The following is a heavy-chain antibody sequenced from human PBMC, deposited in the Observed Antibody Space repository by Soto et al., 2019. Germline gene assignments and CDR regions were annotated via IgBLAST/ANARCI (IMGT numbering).Heavy chain of an antibody. Sequence: QVQLQQWGAGLLKPSETLSRTCAVYGGSFSGYYWSWIRQPPGKGLEWIGEINHRGSTNYNPSLKSRVTIAVDTSMNQFSLKLTSVPAADTAVYYCARRVTMQYYFDYWGQGTLVPVSS. J-gene: IGHJ4*02. CDR1: GGSFSGYY. CDR3: ARRVTMQYYFDY. CDR2: INHRGST. D-gene: IGHD4-17*01. V-gene: IGHV4-34*01.